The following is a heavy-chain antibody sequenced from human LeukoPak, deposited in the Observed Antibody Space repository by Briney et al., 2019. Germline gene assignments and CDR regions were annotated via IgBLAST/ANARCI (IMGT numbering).Heavy chain of an antibody. J-gene: IGHJ4*02. V-gene: IGHV3-21*01. CDR2: ISSSSSYI. CDR3: ARDSSPYGDYSFDY. D-gene: IGHD4-17*01. Sequence: TGGSLRLSCAASGFTFSSYSMNWVRQAPGKGLEWVSSISSSSSYIYYADSVKGRLTISRDNAKNSLYLQMNSLRAEDTAVYYCARDSSPYGDYSFDYWGQGTLVTVSS. CDR1: GFTFSSYS.